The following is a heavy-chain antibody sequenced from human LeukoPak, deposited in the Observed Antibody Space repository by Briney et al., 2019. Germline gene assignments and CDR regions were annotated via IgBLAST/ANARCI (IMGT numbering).Heavy chain of an antibody. J-gene: IGHJ2*01. V-gene: IGHV3-23*01. CDR3: AKVWAHDGSGNPYWHFDL. Sequence: GGSLRLSCAASGLTVSSNCMSWVRQAPGKGLEWVSAIRASGGTAYYADSVKGRFTISGDNSKNTLYLQMNSLRAEDTAVYYCAKVWAHDGSGNPYWHFDLWGRGTLVTVSS. CDR2: IRASGGTA. D-gene: IGHD3-10*01. CDR1: GLTVSSNC.